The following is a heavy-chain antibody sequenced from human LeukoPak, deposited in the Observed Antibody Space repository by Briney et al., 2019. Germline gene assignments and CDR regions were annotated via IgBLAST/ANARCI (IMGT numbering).Heavy chain of an antibody. CDR2: IKQDGSEK. J-gene: IGHJ6*03. CDR3: ARGYSNYAEYYYYYYMDV. D-gene: IGHD4-11*01. V-gene: IGHV3-7*01. CDR1: GFTFSSYW. Sequence: GGSLRLSCAASGFTFSSYWMSWVRQAPGKGLEWVANIKQDGSEKYYVDSVKGRFTISRDNAKNSLYLQMNSLRAEDTAVYYCARGYSNYAEYYYYYYMDVWGKGTTVTVSS.